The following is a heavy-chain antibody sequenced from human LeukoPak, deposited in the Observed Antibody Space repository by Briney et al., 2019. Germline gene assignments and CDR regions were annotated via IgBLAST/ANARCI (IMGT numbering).Heavy chain of an antibody. CDR2: LHSSGET. Sequence: RPSETLSLTCVVSGGSISAYYWSWIRQPAGKGLEWIGRLHSSGETTSNPSLMSRATMSLDTSRNHFSLNLTSVTAADTAIYYCATMFGESSDFDHWGQGTLVTVSS. J-gene: IGHJ4*02. V-gene: IGHV4-4*07. CDR3: ATMFGESSDFDH. CDR1: GGSISAYY. D-gene: IGHD3-10*02.